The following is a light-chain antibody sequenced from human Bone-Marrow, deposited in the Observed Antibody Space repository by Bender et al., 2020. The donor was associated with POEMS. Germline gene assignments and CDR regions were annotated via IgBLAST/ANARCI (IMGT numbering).Light chain of an antibody. J-gene: IGLJ3*02. CDR3: CSYAGGSSFV. CDR1: SADIGTYKL. V-gene: IGLV2-23*02. Sequence: QSALAQPASVSGSPGQSITISCTGTSADIGTYKLVSWYQLRPGQAPKLIIHEVTKRPSGVSNRFSGSKSVNTASLSISGLQAEDEADYYCCSYAGGSSFVFGGGTKLTVL. CDR2: EVT.